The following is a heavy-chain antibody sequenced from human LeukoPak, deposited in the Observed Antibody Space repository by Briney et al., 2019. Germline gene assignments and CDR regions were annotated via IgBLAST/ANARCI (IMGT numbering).Heavy chain of an antibody. CDR1: GGSFSGYY. CDR3: ARGRYCSSTSCYLVWSRRFDP. J-gene: IGHJ5*02. CDR2: INHSGST. V-gene: IGHV4-34*01. Sequence: SETLSLTCAVYGGSFSGYYWSWIRQPPGKGLEWIGEINHSGSTNYNPSLKSRVTISVDTSKNQFSLKLSSVTAADTAVYYCARGRYCSSTSCYLVWSRRFDPWGQGTLVTVSS. D-gene: IGHD2-2*01.